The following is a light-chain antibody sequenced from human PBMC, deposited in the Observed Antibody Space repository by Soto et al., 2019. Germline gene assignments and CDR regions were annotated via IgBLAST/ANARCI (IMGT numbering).Light chain of an antibody. CDR2: WAS. J-gene: IGKJ1*01. Sequence: DIVMTQSPESLAVSLGERATIKCESSQTGFFSTSNKNYLAWYQQRPGQPPKLLIYWASIRESGVPDRFSGSGSGTHFTLTIDSLQAEDVAVYYCQQYYNAPRTFGQGTKVDIK. V-gene: IGKV4-1*01. CDR3: QQYYNAPRT. CDR1: QTGFFSTSNKNY.